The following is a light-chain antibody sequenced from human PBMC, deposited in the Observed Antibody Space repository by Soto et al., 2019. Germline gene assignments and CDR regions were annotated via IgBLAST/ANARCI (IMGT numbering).Light chain of an antibody. V-gene: IGKV3-15*01. Sequence: EIVLTQSPGTLSPSPGAGATLSCRTSQSVSNNHFACSQQKQGRAPRLLIYGASTTATGSPARLSGSRSGAEFTLTIISLLSEEYAVFYCRHYNDWPPKTFGQGTKVDIK. J-gene: IGKJ1*01. CDR3: RHYNDWPPKT. CDR1: QSVSNN. CDR2: GAS.